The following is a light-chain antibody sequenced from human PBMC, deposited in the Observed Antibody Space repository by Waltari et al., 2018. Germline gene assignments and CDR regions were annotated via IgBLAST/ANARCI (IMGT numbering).Light chain of an antibody. Sequence: QAALPQPPPASGSPEQSVTISCTGTNSAIAASIYVSCYQQYPGKAPSVVIYEVSQRPPGVPGRFSGSKSVNTASLTVSGLQAEDEAEYHCSSDAGSNGMVFGGGTKVTVL. CDR1: NSAIAASIY. V-gene: IGLV2-8*01. CDR2: EVS. J-gene: IGLJ3*02. CDR3: SSDAGSNGMV.